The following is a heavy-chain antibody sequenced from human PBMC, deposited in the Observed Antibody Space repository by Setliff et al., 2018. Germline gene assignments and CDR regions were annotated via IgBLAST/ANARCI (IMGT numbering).Heavy chain of an antibody. CDR1: GYTFTDYG. D-gene: IGHD2-2*01. CDR2: ISPYTGNT. CDR3: ERLVRYCSTTSCQRTSGDDF. V-gene: IGHV1-18*01. J-gene: IGHJ4*02. Sequence: PSVKVSCKASGYTFTDYGISWVRQAPGQGLEWMGWISPYTGNTFYAPQFQGRVIMTTDTSAKTAYMDLRSLRSDDTAVYYCERLVRYCSTTSCQRTSGDDFWGLGTLVTVSS.